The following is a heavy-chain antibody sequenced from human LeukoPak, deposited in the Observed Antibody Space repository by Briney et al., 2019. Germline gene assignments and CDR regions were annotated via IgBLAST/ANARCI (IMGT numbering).Heavy chain of an antibody. D-gene: IGHD2-2*01. Sequence: SQTLSLTCTVSGGSISSGSYYWSWIRQPAGKGLEWIGRIYTSGSTNYNPSLKSRVTISVDTSKNQFSLKLSSVTAADTAVYYCARDPYCSSTSCPTENAFDIWGQGTMVTVSS. CDR3: ARDPYCSSTSCPTENAFDI. J-gene: IGHJ3*02. CDR2: IYTSGST. V-gene: IGHV4-61*02. CDR1: GGSISSGSYY.